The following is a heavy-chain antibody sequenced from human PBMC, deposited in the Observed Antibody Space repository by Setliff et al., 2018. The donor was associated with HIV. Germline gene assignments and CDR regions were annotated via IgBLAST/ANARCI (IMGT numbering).Heavy chain of an antibody. V-gene: IGHV4-4*07. CDR3: ARDLGSGHFDY. CDR1: GGSISGSY. J-gene: IGHJ4*02. Sequence: SETLSLTCTVSGGSISGSYWNWFRRPAGQGLEWIGRIYGTGSTFYNPSFKSRATFAVDTARSQFSLNLRTVTAADTAVYYCARDLGSGHFDYWARERWSPSPQ. CDR2: IYGTGST.